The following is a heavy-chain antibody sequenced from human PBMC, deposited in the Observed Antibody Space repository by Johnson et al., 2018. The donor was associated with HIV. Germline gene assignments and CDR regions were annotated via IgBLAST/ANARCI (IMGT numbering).Heavy chain of an antibody. V-gene: IGHV3-13*01. J-gene: IGHJ3*02. CDR1: GFTFSSYD. D-gene: IGHD6-6*01. CDR2: IGTAGDT. Sequence: VQLVESGGGLVKPGGSLRLSCAASGFTFSSYDMHWVRQATGKGLEWVSGIGTAGDTYYPGSVKGRFTISRENANNSLYLQINSLRAGDTAVYYCARIAARPLDAFDIWGQGTMVTVSS. CDR3: ARIAARPLDAFDI.